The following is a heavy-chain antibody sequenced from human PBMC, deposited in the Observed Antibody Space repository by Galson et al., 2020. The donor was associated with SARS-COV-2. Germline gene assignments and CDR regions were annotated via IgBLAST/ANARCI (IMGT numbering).Heavy chain of an antibody. CDR2: TSYSGST. CDR1: GDSITSSSSY. V-gene: IGHV4-39*01. CDR3: ARPDATGWFDP. J-gene: IGHJ5*02. Sequence: SETLSPTCTVSGDSITSSSSYWGWIRQHPGKGLEWIGYTSYSGSTYYNPSLNSRVTISVDTSKIQFSLKLTSVTAADTGVYFCARPDATGWFDPWGQGTLVTVSS. D-gene: IGHD3-10*01.